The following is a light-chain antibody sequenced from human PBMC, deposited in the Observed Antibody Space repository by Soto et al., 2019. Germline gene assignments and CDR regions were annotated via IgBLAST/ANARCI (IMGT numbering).Light chain of an antibody. Sequence: QSVLTQPPSVSGSPGRSGTISCTGTSSDVGSYNRVSWYQQPPGTAPKLMIYEVSTRPSGVPDRFSGSESGNTASLTISGLQAEDEADYYCSSFTSSSPYVFGTGTKVPVL. CDR2: EVS. CDR3: SSFTSSSPYV. CDR1: SSDVGSYNR. V-gene: IGLV2-18*02. J-gene: IGLJ1*01.